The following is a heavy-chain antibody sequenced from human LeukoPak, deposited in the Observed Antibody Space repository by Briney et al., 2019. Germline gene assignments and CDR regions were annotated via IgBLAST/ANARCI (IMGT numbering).Heavy chain of an antibody. CDR3: AASSRLIDY. CDR2: LSWNSGSI. CDR1: GFTFDDYA. V-gene: IGHV3-9*01. J-gene: IGHJ4*02. Sequence: GGSLRLSCAASGFTFDDYAMHWVRQTPGKGLEWVSGLSWNSGSIGYADSVKGRFTISRDNSKNTLYLQMNSLRAEDTAVYYCAASSRLIDYWGQGTLVTVSS. D-gene: IGHD5-12*01.